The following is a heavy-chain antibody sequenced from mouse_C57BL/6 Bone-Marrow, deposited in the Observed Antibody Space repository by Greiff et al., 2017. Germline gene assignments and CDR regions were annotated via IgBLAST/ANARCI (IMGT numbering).Heavy chain of an antibody. CDR1: GFTFSSYA. J-gene: IGHJ4*01. CDR3: TRDLYYAMDY. CDR2: ISSGGDYI. Sequence: EVMLVESGEGLVKPGGSLKLSCAASGFTFSSYAMSWVRQTPEKRLEWVAYISSGGDYIYYADTVKGRVTISRDNARTTLYLQMSSLKSEDTAMYYCTRDLYYAMDYWGQGTSVTVSS. V-gene: IGHV5-9-1*02.